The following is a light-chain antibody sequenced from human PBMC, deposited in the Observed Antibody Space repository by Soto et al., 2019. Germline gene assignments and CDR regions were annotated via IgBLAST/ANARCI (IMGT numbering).Light chain of an antibody. CDR3: QQYNNWPQVS. Sequence: ERVMTQSPATLSASPGERVTLSCRASQTVSSNLAWYQHKPGQAPRLLIYATSTRATGVSARFSGVGSGTEFTLPIRGLQSEDFAVYYCQQYNNWPQVSFGPGTKVEIK. CDR2: ATS. J-gene: IGKJ3*01. CDR1: QTVSSN. V-gene: IGKV3-15*01.